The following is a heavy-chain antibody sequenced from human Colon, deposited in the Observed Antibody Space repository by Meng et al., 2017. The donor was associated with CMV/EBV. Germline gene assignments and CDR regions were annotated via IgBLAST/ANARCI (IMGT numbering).Heavy chain of an antibody. J-gene: IGHJ4*02. D-gene: IGHD5-18*01. CDR1: GDSINSNTYN. Sequence: QLKMKESGPGLVKASEMMSLTCTVSGDSINSNTYNWGWIRQPPGKGLEWIGNVYYTEGTYYNPSLKSRVTISIDTSMNQFSLKLSSVTAADTAIYYCVRGGTAMVAHFDYWGQGALVTVSS. V-gene: IGHV4-39*07. CDR2: VYYTEGT. CDR3: VRGGTAMVAHFDY.